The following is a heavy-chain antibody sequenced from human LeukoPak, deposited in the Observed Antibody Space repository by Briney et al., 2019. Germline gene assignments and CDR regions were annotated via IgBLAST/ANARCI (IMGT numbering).Heavy chain of an antibody. D-gene: IGHD3-3*01. V-gene: IGHV4-59*12. CDR1: GGSISSYY. J-gene: IGHJ4*02. CDR2: IYDSGST. Sequence: SETLSLTCTVSGGSISSYYWSWIRQPPGKGLEWIGYIYDSGSTNYNPSLKSRVTISVDTSKNQFSLKLSSVTAADTAVYYCARVRTYYDFWSGYPLFDYWGQGTLVTVSS. CDR3: ARVRTYYDFWSGYPLFDY.